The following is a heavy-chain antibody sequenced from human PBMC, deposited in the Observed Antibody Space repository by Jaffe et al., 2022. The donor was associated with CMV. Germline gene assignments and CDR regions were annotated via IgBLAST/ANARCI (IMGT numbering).Heavy chain of an antibody. CDR2: INPNSGGT. V-gene: IGHV1-2*02. D-gene: IGHD6-19*01. J-gene: IGHJ3*02. CDR3: ARAYSSGWYTGGDAFDI. Sequence: QVQLVQSGAEVKKPGASVKVSCKASGYTFTGYYMHWVRQAPGQGLEWMGWINPNSGGTNYAQKFQGRVTMTRDTSISTAYMELSRLRSDDTAVYYCARAYSSGWYTGGDAFDIWGQGTMVTVSS. CDR1: GYTFTGYY.